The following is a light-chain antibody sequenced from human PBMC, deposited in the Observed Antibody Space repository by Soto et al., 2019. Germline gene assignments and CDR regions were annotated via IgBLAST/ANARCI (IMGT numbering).Light chain of an antibody. Sequence: EIVLTQSPATLSLSPGERATLSCRASQSVSSYLAWYQQKPGQAPRLLIYDASNRATAIPARFSGSGSGTDFTLTISSLEPEDFAVYYCHQRSNWPRRTFGQGTKVEIK. V-gene: IGKV3-11*01. CDR2: DAS. CDR1: QSVSSY. J-gene: IGKJ1*01. CDR3: HQRSNWPRRT.